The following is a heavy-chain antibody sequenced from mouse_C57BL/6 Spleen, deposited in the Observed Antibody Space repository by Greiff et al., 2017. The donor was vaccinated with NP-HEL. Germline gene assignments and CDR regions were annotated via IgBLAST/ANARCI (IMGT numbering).Heavy chain of an antibody. D-gene: IGHD3-3*01. CDR1: GYTFTSYW. V-gene: IGHV1-52*01. Sequence: VQLQQPGAELVRPGSSVKLSCKASGYTFTSYWMHWVKQRPIQGLEWIGNIDPSDSETHYNQKFKDKATLTVDKSSSTAYMQLSSLTSEDSAVYYCAREGGRAPFDYWGQGTTLTVSS. CDR3: AREGGRAPFDY. CDR2: IDPSDSET. J-gene: IGHJ2*01.